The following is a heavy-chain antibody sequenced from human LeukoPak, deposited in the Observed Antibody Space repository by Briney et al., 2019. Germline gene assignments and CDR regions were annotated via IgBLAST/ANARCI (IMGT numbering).Heavy chain of an antibody. CDR2: VNRDGSET. D-gene: IGHD1-26*01. CDR3: AKGGSRHADY. CDR1: GFTLSNHW. J-gene: IGHJ4*02. Sequence: GGSLRLSCAASGFTLSNHWMTWVRQVPGRGPEWVANVNRDGSETYYLDSVKGRFTISRDNAKNTLYLQMNSLRAEDTAVYYCAKGGSRHADYWGQGTLVTVSS. V-gene: IGHV3-7*01.